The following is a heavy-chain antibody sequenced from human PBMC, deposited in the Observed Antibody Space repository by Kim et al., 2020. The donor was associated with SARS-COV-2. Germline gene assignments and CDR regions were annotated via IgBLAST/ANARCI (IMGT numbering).Heavy chain of an antibody. D-gene: IGHD1-26*01. CDR1: GYTFTSYY. J-gene: IGHJ4*02. CDR2: INPSGGST. Sequence: ASVKVSCKASGYTFTSYYMHWVRQAPGQGLEWMGIINPSGGSTSYAQKFQGRVTMTRDTSTSTVYMELSSLRSEDTAVYYCAREGDREYSGSYYQYYWGQGTLVTVSS. CDR3: AREGDREYSGSYYQYY. V-gene: IGHV1-46*01.